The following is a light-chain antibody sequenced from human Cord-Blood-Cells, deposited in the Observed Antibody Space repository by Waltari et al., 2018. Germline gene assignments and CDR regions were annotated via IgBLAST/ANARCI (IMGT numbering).Light chain of an antibody. V-gene: IGLV7-43*01. CDR3: LLYYGGAWV. CDR2: STS. Sequence: QTVVTQEPSLTVSPGGTVTLTCASSTGAVTSGYYPNWFQQKPGQAPRAQIYSTSNKHSCTPARFSGSPLGGKAALTLSGVQPEDEAEYYCLLYYGGAWVFGGGTKLTVL. J-gene: IGLJ3*02. CDR1: TGAVTSGYY.